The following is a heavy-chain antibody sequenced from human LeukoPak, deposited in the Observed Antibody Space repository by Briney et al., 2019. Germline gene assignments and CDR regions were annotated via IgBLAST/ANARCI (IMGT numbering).Heavy chain of an antibody. CDR2: INPNSVGT. J-gene: IGHJ4*02. V-gene: IGHV1-2*02. CDR1: GYTFTGYY. D-gene: IGHD2-21*02. CDR3: ARVFLKAYCGGDWYGHYFDY. Sequence: ASVKVSFMASGYTFTGYYMHWVRQAPGQGLEWMGWINPNSVGTNCAQRFQGRVTMTRDTSISTAYMELSRLRSDDTAVYYCARVFLKAYCGGDWYGHYFDYWGQGALVTVSS.